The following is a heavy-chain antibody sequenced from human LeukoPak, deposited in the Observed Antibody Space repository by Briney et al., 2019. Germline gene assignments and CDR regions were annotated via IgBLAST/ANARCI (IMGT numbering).Heavy chain of an antibody. CDR3: AKDSIMVRGVMSVFDP. CDR1: GFSFGDYG. J-gene: IGHJ5*02. V-gene: IGHV3-20*04. D-gene: IGHD3-10*01. Sequence: GGSLRLSCSASGFSFGDYGMSWVRQAPGKGLEWVSGINWNSGSIGYADSVKGRFTISRDNAKNSLYLQMNSLRAEDTALYYCAKDSIMVRGVMSVFDPWGQGTLVTVSS. CDR2: INWNSGSI.